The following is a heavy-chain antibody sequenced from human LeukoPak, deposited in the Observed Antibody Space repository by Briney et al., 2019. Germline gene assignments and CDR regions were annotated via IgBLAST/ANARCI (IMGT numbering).Heavy chain of an antibody. D-gene: IGHD6-13*01. V-gene: IGHV1-8*02. CDR3: ARGAWFRIAAAGIDY. J-gene: IGHJ4*02. CDR2: MNPNSGNT. Sequence: ASVKVSCKAAGYTFTSYDINWVRQATGQGLEWMGWMNPNSGNTGYAQKFQGRVTMTRNTSISTAYMELSSLRSEDTAVYYCARGAWFRIAAAGIDYWGQGTLVTVSS. CDR1: GYTFTSYD.